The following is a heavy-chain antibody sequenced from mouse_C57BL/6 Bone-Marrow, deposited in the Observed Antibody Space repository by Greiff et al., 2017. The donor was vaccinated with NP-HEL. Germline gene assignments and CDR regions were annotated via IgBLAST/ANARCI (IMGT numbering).Heavy chain of an antibody. J-gene: IGHJ2*01. CDR3: EREGYSNLRDY. V-gene: IGHV1-64*01. CDR1: GYTFTSYW. D-gene: IGHD2-5*01. Sequence: QVQLQQPGAELVKPGASVKLSCKASGYTFTSYWMHWVKQRPGQGLEWIGMIHPNSGSTNYNEKFKSKATLTVDKSSSTAYMQLSSLTSEDSAVYYCEREGYSNLRDYWGQGTTLRVSS. CDR2: IHPNSGST.